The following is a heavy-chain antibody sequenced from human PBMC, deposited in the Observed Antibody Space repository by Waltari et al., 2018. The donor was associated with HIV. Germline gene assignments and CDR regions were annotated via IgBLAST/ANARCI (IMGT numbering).Heavy chain of an antibody. CDR3: ARDPSYGFAACDY. Sequence: VQLVQSGAEVKKPGASVTVSRRASGSTVTRHYIHWVRQAPGQGLEWMGWINPKNGDTNFAQNFQGRVTMTRDTSIGAVYMELSSLTSDDTAIYYCARDPSYGFAACDYWGQGTLVTVSS. CDR2: INPKNGDT. CDR1: GSTVTRHY. D-gene: IGHD2-15*01. J-gene: IGHJ4*02. V-gene: IGHV1-2*02.